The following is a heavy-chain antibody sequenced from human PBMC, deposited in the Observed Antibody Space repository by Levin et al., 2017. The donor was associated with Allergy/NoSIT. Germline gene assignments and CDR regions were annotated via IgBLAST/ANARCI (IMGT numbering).Heavy chain of an antibody. D-gene: IGHD2-2*01. CDR3: ARTYQDSFDL. CDR1: GFTFSGYA. Sequence: GESLKISCAASGFTFSGYAMHWIRQAPGKGLEWVAVISYDGRNKYYADSVKGRFTISRDDSKSTLYLQIHSLTPDDSAVYYCARTYQDSFDLWGQGAMVTVSS. V-gene: IGHV3-30*04. CDR2: ISYDGRNK. J-gene: IGHJ3*01.